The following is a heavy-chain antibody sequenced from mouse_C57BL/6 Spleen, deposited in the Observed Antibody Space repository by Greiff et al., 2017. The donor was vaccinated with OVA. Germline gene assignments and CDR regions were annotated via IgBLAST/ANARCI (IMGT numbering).Heavy chain of an antibody. CDR3: TTWDYYLYYFDY. CDR2: IDPENGDT. V-gene: IGHV14-4*01. J-gene: IGHJ2*01. D-gene: IGHD1-1*01. Sequence: EVKLMESGAELVRPGASVKLSCTASGFNIKDDYMHWVKQRPEQGLEWIGWIDPENGDTEYASKFQGKAPITADTSSNTAYLQLSSLTSEDTAVYYCTTWDYYLYYFDYWGQGTTLTVSS. CDR1: GFNIKDDY.